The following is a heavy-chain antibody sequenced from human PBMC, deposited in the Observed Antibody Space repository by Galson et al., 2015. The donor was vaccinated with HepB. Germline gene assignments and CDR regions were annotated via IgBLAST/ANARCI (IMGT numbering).Heavy chain of an antibody. D-gene: IGHD4-23*01. V-gene: IGHV3-15*01. J-gene: IGHJ4*02. CDR2: IRSRVEGGAT. CDR3: ARQTPIDDFLGW. CDR1: GINYMNAW. Sequence: SLRLSCAASGINYMNAWMSWVRQPPGKGLVWVGRIRSRVEGGATDYAVSVKGRFMISRDGSKNTVYLQMNGLKTEDTGVYYCARQTPIDDFLGWWGQGTLVIVSS.